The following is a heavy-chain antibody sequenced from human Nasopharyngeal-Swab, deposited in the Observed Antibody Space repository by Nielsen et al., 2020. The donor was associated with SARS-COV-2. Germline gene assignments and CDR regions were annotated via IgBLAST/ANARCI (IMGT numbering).Heavy chain of an antibody. Sequence: GESLKISCAASGFTFNSHWMTWVRQAPGKGPEWVTHIKEDGSAIFYVDSVRGRFTISRDNAKNSLYLQMNFLRAEDTAVYYCARVSTGTLDYWGQGSLVTVSS. V-gene: IGHV3-7*01. CDR3: ARVSTGTLDY. D-gene: IGHD1-1*01. CDR1: GFTFNSHW. CDR2: IKEDGSAI. J-gene: IGHJ4*02.